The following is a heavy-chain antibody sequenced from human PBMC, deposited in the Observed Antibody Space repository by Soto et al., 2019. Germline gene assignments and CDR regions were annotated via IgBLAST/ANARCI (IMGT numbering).Heavy chain of an antibody. V-gene: IGHV4-39*01. CDR2: IYYSGST. J-gene: IGHJ4*02. Sequence: SETLSLTCTVSGGSISSSSYYWGWIRQPPGKGLEWIGSIYYSGSTYYNPSLKSRVTISVDTSKNQFSLKLSSVTAADTAVYFFSRQTPYFYWLFAYFDYWGQGTLVTVSS. CDR1: GGSISSSSYY. D-gene: IGHD3-9*01. CDR3: SRQTPYFYWLFAYFDY.